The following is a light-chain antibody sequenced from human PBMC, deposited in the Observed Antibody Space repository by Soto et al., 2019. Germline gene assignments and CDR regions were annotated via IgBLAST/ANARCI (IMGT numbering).Light chain of an antibody. CDR2: EVK. CDR1: TDDVGSTDS. CDR3: RTYTTTGSSI. V-gene: IGLV2-14*01. J-gene: IGLJ6*01. Sequence: QSALTQPASVSGSPGQSISVTCSGTTDDVGSTDSGSWYQNHPGEAPLLVIYEVKDRPSGVPGRFSGSKSVNTASLSISGLQPEDEADYYCRTYTTTGSSIFGSGTKLTVL.